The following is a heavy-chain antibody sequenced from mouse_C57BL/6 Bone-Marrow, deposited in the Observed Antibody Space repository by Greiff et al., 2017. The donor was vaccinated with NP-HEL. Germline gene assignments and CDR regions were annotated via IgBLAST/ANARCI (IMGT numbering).Heavy chain of an antibody. CDR2: IYPGGGYT. CDR3: ARKTDAWYFDV. Sequence: QVQLQQSGAELVRPGTSVKMSCKASGYTFTNYWIGWAKQRPGHGLEWIGDIYPGGGYTNYNEKFKGKATLTADKSSSTAYMQFSSLTSEDSAIYYCARKTDAWYFDVWGTGTTVTVSS. V-gene: IGHV1-63*01. CDR1: GYTFTNYW. J-gene: IGHJ1*03.